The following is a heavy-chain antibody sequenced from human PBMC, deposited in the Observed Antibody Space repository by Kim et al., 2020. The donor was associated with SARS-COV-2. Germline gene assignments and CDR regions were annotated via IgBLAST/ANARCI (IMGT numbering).Heavy chain of an antibody. Sequence: GGSLRLSCAASGFSFSTYGIHWVRQAPGKGLEWVAVIWYDGSNKYYADSVKGRFTISRDNSKNTLFLQMNSLRAEDTAVYYCARARDYSYDSWGQGTLVTVSS. D-gene: IGHD4-4*01. V-gene: IGHV3-33*01. J-gene: IGHJ4*02. CDR1: GFSFSTYG. CDR3: ARARDYSYDS. CDR2: IWYDGSNK.